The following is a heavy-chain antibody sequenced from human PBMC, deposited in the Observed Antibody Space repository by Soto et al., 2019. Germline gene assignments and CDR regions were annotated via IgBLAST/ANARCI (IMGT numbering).Heavy chain of an antibody. CDR3: AKIAAYCGGDCYSYFDY. CDR1: GFTFSSYA. V-gene: IGHV3-23*01. Sequence: EVQLLESGGGLVQPGGSLRLSCAASGFTFSSYAMSWVRQAPGKGLEWVSAISGSGGSTYYADSVKGRFTISRDNSKNTLYLQMNSLRAEDTAVYYCAKIAAYCGGDCYSYFDYWGQGTLVTVSS. D-gene: IGHD2-21*02. CDR2: ISGSGGST. J-gene: IGHJ4*02.